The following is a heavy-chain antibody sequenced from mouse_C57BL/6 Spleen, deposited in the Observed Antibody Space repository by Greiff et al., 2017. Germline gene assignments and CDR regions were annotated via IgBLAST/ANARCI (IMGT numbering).Heavy chain of an antibody. CDR1: GFTFSSYA. CDR3: AREGYYDYDEVYAMDY. V-gene: IGHV5-4*01. J-gene: IGHJ4*01. CDR2: ISDGGSYT. D-gene: IGHD2-4*01. Sequence: EVMLVESGGGLVKPGGSLKLSCAASGFTFSSYAMSWVRQTPEKRLEWVATISDGGSYTYYPDNVKGRFTISRDNAKNNLYLQMSHLKSEDTAMYYCAREGYYDYDEVYAMDYWGQGTSVTVSS.